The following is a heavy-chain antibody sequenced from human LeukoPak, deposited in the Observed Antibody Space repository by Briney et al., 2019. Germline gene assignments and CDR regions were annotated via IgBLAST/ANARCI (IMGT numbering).Heavy chain of an antibody. D-gene: IGHD3-3*01. J-gene: IGHJ4*02. V-gene: IGHV3-23*01. Sequence: GGSLRLSCAASGFTFSSYAMSWVRQAPGKGLEWVSAISGSGGSTYYADSVKGRFTISRDNSKNTPYLQMNSLRAEDTAVYYCAKVRYDFWSGYDLYDYWGQGTLVTVSS. CDR2: ISGSGGST. CDR1: GFTFSSYA. CDR3: AKVRYDFWSGYDLYDY.